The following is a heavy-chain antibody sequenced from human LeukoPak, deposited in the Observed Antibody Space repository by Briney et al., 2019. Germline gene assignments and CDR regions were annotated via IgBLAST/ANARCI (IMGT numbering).Heavy chain of an antibody. J-gene: IGHJ4*02. CDR3: ARSPLEAAVAVMGDY. CDR2: INPSGGST. D-gene: IGHD6-19*01. V-gene: IGHV1-46*01. CDR1: GYTFTSYY. Sequence: ASVKVSCKASGYTFTSYYMHWVRQAPGQGLEWMGIINPSGGSTSYAQKFQDRVTMTRDTSTSTVYMELSSLRSEDTAVYYCARSPLEAAVAVMGDYWGQGTLVTVSS.